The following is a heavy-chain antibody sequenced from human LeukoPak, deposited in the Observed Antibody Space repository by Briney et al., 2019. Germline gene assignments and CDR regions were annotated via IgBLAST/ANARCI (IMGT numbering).Heavy chain of an antibody. CDR1: GLTFTDSW. CDR2: IKPDGTEK. CDR3: ARVRYGNYFDY. D-gene: IGHD3-16*02. V-gene: IGHV3-7*04. J-gene: IGHJ4*02. Sequence: GGSLRLSCAASGLTFTDSWMSWVRQPPGKGLEWVVNIKPDGTEKYYVASLKGRFTVSRDNAKNSLYLQMSSLRAEDTAVYYCARVRYGNYFDYWGQGTLVTVSS.